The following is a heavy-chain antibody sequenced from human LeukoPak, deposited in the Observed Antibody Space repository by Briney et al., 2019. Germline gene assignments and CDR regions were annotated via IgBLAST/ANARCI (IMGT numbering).Heavy chain of an antibody. CDR1: GFTFSSYA. D-gene: IGHD3-10*01. Sequence: PGGSLRLSCAASGFTFSSYAMSWVRQAPGKGREWVSAISGSGGSTYYADSVKGRFTISRDNSKNTLYLQMNSLRAEDTALYYCAKRDMVRGVIYYFDYWGQGTLVTVSS. V-gene: IGHV3-23*01. CDR3: AKRDMVRGVIYYFDY. J-gene: IGHJ4*02. CDR2: ISGSGGST.